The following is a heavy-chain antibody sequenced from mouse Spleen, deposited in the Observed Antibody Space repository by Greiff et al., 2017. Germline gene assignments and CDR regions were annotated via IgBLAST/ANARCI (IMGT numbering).Heavy chain of an antibody. Sequence: VKLMESGPGLVQPSQSLSITCTVSGFSLTSYGVHWVRQSPGKGLEWLGVIWSGGSTDYNAAFISRLSISKDNSKSQVFFKMNSLQADDTAIYYCARGVYDYDGGYFDYWGQGTTLTVSS. D-gene: IGHD2-4*01. CDR3: ARGVYDYDGGYFDY. V-gene: IGHV2-2*01. J-gene: IGHJ2*01. CDR2: IWSGGST. CDR1: GFSLTSYG.